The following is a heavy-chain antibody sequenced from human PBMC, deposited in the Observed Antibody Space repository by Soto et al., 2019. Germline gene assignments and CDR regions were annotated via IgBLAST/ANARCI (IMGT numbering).Heavy chain of an antibody. CDR2: IIPIFGTA. D-gene: IGHD2-21*02. CDR3: AREEDAYCGGDCYSEAWFDP. CDR1: GGTVGSYK. J-gene: IGHJ5*02. V-gene: IGHV1-69*13. Sequence: SVRVDRKDIGGTVGSYKKKRVRQAPGQGLEWMGGIIPIFGTANYAQKFQGSVTITADESTSTAYMELSSLRSEDTAVYYCAREEDAYCGGDCYSEAWFDPWGQGTLVTVSS.